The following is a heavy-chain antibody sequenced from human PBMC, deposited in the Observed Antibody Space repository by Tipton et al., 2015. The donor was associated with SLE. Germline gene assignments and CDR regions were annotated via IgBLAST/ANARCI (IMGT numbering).Heavy chain of an antibody. D-gene: IGHD6-13*01. J-gene: IGHJ6*03. CDR1: GFTFSSYE. CDR3: ARDKGKLDYYYYMDV. V-gene: IGHV3-48*03. CDR2: ISSSGSTI. Sequence: SLRLSCAASGFTFSSYEMNWVRPAPGKGLEWVSYISSSGSTIYYADSVKGRFTISRDNAKNSLYLQMNSLRAEDTAVYYCARDKGKLDYYYYMDVWGKGTTVTVSS.